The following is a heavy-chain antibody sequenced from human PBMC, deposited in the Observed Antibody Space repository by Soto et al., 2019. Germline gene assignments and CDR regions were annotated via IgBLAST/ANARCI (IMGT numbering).Heavy chain of an antibody. CDR1: GGSISSFY. Sequence: SETLSLTCTVSGGSISSFYWSWIRQPPGKGLEWIGYIYYSGSTNYNPSLKSRVTISVDTSKNQFSLKLSSVTAADTAVYYCARSYRRYCSGGSCYSYYYYYMDVWGKGTTVTAP. D-gene: IGHD2-15*01. J-gene: IGHJ6*03. CDR3: ARSYRRYCSGGSCYSYYYYYMDV. CDR2: IYYSGST. V-gene: IGHV4-59*01.